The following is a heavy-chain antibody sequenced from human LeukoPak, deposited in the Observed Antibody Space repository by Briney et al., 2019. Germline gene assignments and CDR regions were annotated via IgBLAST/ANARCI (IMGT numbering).Heavy chain of an antibody. CDR3: ARHDGVIIHGNRFYYMDV. J-gene: IGHJ6*03. V-gene: IGHV3-23*01. Sequence: GGSLRLSCAASGFIFSTYAMSWVRQAPGKGLDWVSSISVSGTNTYYAESVKGRFTISRDNSKNTLYLQMNSMRAEDTAVYYCARHDGVIIHGNRFYYMDVWGKGTTITVSS. CDR1: GFIFSTYA. D-gene: IGHD3-3*01. CDR2: ISVSGTNT.